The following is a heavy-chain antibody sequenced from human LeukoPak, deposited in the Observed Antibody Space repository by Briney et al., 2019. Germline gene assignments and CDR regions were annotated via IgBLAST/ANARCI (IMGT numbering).Heavy chain of an antibody. CDR1: GGSISSYY. CDR3: ARQLSRSPSRRYCSSTSCLTGRFDP. J-gene: IGHJ5*02. D-gene: IGHD2-2*01. Sequence: SETLSLTCTVSGGSISSYYWSWIRQPPGKGLEWIGYIYTSGSTNYNPSLKSRVTISVDTSKNQFPLKLSSVTAADTAVYYCARQLSRSPSRRYCSSTSCLTGRFDPWGQGTLVTVSS. CDR2: IYTSGST. V-gene: IGHV4-4*09.